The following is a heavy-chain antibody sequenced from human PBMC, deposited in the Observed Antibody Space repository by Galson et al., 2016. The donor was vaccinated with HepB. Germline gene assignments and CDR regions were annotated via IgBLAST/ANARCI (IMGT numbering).Heavy chain of an antibody. Sequence: SLRLSCAASGFNFSDYYMNWVRQVPGKAPVWVSRVSQDGITTAYADSVKGRFSISRDDAKQTVYLQMNSLRAEDTSMYYCATSSSWGPLAYWGQGTLVTVSS. V-gene: IGHV3-74*01. J-gene: IGHJ4*02. CDR3: ATSSSWGPLAY. CDR2: VSQDGITT. D-gene: IGHD6-13*01. CDR1: GFNFSDYY.